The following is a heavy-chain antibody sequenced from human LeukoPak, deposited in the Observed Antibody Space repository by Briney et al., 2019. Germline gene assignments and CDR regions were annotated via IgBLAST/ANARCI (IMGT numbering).Heavy chain of an antibody. J-gene: IGHJ4*02. D-gene: IGHD3-22*01. CDR3: ARDRQGSGYYSFFDY. Sequence: ASVKVSCKASGYTFTSYYMHWVRQAPGQGLEWMGIINPSGGSTSYAQKFQGRVTMTRDTSTSTVYMELSSLRSEDTAVYYCARDRQGSGYYSFFDYWGLGTLVTVSS. CDR2: INPSGGST. V-gene: IGHV1-46*01. CDR1: GYTFTSYY.